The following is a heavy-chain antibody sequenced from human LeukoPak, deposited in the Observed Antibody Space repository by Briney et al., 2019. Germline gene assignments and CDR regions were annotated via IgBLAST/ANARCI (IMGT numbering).Heavy chain of an antibody. CDR1: GGSVTTSY. CDR2: VYISGDT. J-gene: IGHJ4*02. CDR3: ARLIAEVGGGTNYFDT. Sequence: SETLSLTCTVSGGSVTTSYWSWIRRSAGEGLEWIGRVYISGDTKYNPSLKSRVIMSLDASKNQFSLSLRSVTAADTAVYYCARLIAEVGGGTNYFDTWGQGTLVTVSS. D-gene: IGHD2-21*01. V-gene: IGHV4-4*07.